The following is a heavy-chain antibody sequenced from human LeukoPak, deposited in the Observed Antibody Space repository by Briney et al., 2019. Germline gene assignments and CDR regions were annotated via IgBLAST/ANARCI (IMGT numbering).Heavy chain of an antibody. Sequence: GGSLRLSCAASGFTFSSIDMSWVRQAPGKGLEWVSAISGSGGSTYYADSVKGRFTISRDNSKNTLYLQMNSLRAEDTAVYYCAKDDLKLGEYYYGSGSYYPPYYFDYWGQGTLVTVSS. V-gene: IGHV3-23*01. CDR3: AKDDLKLGEYYYGSGSYYPPYYFDY. J-gene: IGHJ4*02. D-gene: IGHD3-10*01. CDR1: GFTFSSID. CDR2: ISGSGGST.